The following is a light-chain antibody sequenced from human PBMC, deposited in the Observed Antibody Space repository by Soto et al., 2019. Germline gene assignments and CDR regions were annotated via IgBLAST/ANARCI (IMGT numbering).Light chain of an antibody. CDR2: GPS. CDR1: QAVGRY. J-gene: IGKJ1*01. Sequence: AIRMTQSPSSLSASAGDRVAIACRASQAVGRYLAWYQQKPGQAPKLLIYGPSTLQSGVPSRFSGGGSGTDFTLTISCLQSDDFATYYCQQYKNYPWTFGQGTKVEIK. CDR3: QQYKNYPWT. V-gene: IGKV1-8*01.